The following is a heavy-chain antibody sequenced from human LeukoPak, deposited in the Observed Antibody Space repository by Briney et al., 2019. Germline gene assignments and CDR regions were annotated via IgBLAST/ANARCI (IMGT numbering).Heavy chain of an antibody. D-gene: IGHD1-26*01. J-gene: IGHJ5*02. V-gene: IGHV4-59*01. CDR3: ARNRGGATDWFDP. CDR2: LYYTGST. CDR1: GGSISSYS. Sequence: SETLSLTCTVFGGSISSYSWSWIRQPPGKGLEWIGYLYYTGSTNYNPSLKSRVTISVDTSKNQFFLKLTSVTAADTAVYYCARNRGGATDWFDPWGQGTLVTVSS.